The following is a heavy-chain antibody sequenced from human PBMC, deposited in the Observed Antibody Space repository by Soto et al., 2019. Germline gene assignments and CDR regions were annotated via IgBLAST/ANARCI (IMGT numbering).Heavy chain of an antibody. CDR3: ARLAPYSGDWYYYFDL. CDR2: IYDSGTT. J-gene: IGHJ4*02. CDR1: GGSMRPYY. Sequence: QVQLQESGPGVVKPSETLSLTCTVSGGSMRPYYWGWIRQPPGKRPEWIAYIYDSGTTNFNPSVRSRVAISIDRSKNQVSLRLRSVTAADTAVYYCARLAPYSGDWYYYFDLWGQGTLVTVSS. D-gene: IGHD6-19*01. V-gene: IGHV4-59*08.